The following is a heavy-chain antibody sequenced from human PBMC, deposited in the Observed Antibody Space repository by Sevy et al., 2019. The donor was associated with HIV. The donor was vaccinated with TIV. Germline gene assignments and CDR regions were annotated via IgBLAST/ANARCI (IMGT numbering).Heavy chain of an antibody. CDR3: ATVPYYDFWSGYFDY. CDR2: VSSSGSTI. D-gene: IGHD3-3*01. V-gene: IGHV3-11*01. CDR1: GFTFSDYY. J-gene: IGHJ4*02. Sequence: GGSLRLSCAASGFTFSDYYMSWIRLAPGKGLEWVSYVSSSGSTIYYADSVKGRFTISRDNAKNSLYLQMNSLRAEDTAVYYCATVPYYDFWSGYFDYWGQGTLVTVSS.